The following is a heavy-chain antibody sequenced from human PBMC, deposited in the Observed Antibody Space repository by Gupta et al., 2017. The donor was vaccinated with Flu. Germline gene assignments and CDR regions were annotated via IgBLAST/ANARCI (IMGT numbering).Heavy chain of an antibody. CDR1: GGTFSSYA. D-gene: IGHD1-20*01. J-gene: IGHJ4*02. Sequence: QVQLVQSGAEVKKPGSSVKVSCKASGGTFSSYAISWVRQAPGQGLEWMGGIIPIFGTANYAQKFQGRVTITADESTSTAYMELSSLRSEDTAVYYCARDRGGITGTTRGFTAFDYWGQGTLVTGSS. CDR2: IIPIFGTA. CDR3: ARDRGGITGTTRGFTAFDY. V-gene: IGHV1-69*01.